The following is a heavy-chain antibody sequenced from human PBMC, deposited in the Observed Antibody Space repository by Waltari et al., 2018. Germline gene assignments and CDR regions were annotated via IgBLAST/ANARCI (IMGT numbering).Heavy chain of an antibody. Sequence: EVQLVESGRGLVQPGGSLRLSCAASGFTFSSYWMSWVRQAPGKGLEWVATIQQDGGEKYYVDSVKGRISISRDNAKNSLYLQMNSLRAEDTAVYYCARDGFPWTPDYYYYYMDVWGKGTTVTVSS. J-gene: IGHJ6*03. CDR1: GFTFSSYW. V-gene: IGHV3-7*01. CDR2: IQQDGGEK. CDR3: ARDGFPWTPDYYYYYMDV. D-gene: IGHD2-15*01.